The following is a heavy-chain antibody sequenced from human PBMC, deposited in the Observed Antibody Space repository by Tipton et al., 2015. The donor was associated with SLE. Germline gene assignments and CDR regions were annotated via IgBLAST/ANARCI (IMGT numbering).Heavy chain of an antibody. CDR1: GGSISSYY. V-gene: IGHV4-59*08. Sequence: TLSLTCTVSGGSISSYYWSWIRQPPGKGLEWIGYIYYSGSTNYNPSLKSRVTISVDTSKNQFSLKLSSVTAADTAIYYCARQAEYSSSSGFWFDPWGQGTLVTVSS. CDR3: ARQAEYSSSSGFWFDP. D-gene: IGHD6-6*01. CDR2: IYYSGST. J-gene: IGHJ5*02.